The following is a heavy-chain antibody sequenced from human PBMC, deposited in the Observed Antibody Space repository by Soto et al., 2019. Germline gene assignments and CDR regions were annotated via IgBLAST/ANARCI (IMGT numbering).Heavy chain of an antibody. CDR2: MNPNSGNT. V-gene: IGHV1-8*01. CDR3: ATGYLRYSTGMDV. Sequence: ASVKVSCKASGYTFTRYHINWVRQATEQGLEWMGGMNPNSGNTCYAQKFQGRVTMTRNTSINTAYMQLRSLRSEDTAVYYCATGYLRYSTGMDVWGQGTTVTVSS. CDR1: GYTFTRYH. D-gene: IGHD3-9*01. J-gene: IGHJ6*02.